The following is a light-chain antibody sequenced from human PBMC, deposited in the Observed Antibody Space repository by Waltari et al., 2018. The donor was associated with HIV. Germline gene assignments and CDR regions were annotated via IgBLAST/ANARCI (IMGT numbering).Light chain of an antibody. Sequence: NFMLTQPHSVSESPGKTVTISCTRSSGSIAGNYGQWLQRRPGSSPTTVIYESYFRTSGVPARFSGSIDRSSNSASLTISGLKTEDEADYYCQSYDSNKNWVFGGGTKLTVL. V-gene: IGLV6-57*01. CDR1: SGSIAGNY. J-gene: IGLJ3*02. CDR2: ESY. CDR3: QSYDSNKNWV.